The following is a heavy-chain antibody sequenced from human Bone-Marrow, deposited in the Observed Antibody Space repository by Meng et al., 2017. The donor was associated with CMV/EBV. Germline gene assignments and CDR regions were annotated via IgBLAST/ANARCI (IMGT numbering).Heavy chain of an antibody. Sequence: SLKISCAASGFTFDDYAMHWVRQAPGKGLEWVSGISWNSGSIGYADSVKGRFTISRDNAKNSLYLQMNSLRAEDTALYYCAKDISARGYDFWSGYLYYYYYGMDVWGQGTTVTVSS. J-gene: IGHJ6*02. V-gene: IGHV3-9*01. D-gene: IGHD3-3*01. CDR1: GFTFDDYA. CDR2: ISWNSGSI. CDR3: AKDISARGYDFWSGYLYYYYYGMDV.